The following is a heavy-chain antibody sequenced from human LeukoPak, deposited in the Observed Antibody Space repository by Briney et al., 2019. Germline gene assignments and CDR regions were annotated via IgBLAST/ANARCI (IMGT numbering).Heavy chain of an antibody. Sequence: DTLSLTCSLSGDSISSRGFYWAWIRQARGKGRDWNGRMYYTGSTYYNPYLKSRVIMSVATSQPQFSLKLSPVTAAGTAVYYCARLRQRAPVGRGGSERLFYFEYWGQGIQVTVSS. CDR3: ARLRQRAPVGRGGSERLFYFEY. J-gene: IGHJ4*02. D-gene: IGHD5-12*01. CDR2: MYYTGST. V-gene: IGHV4-39*01. CDR1: GDSISSRGFY.